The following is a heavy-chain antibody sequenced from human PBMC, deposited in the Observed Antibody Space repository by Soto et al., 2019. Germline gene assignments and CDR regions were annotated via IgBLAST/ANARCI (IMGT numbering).Heavy chain of an antibody. V-gene: IGHV3-9*01. CDR1: GFVFDDYA. D-gene: IGHD3-16*02. CDR3: VKWDLGELLLGGVDV. J-gene: IGHJ6*02. Sequence: PGGSLRLSCVTSGFVFDDYAIHWVRQSPRRGLEWVTGISWNSAKIGYADSVKGRFTISRDSAKKSVYLEMTNLRPEDTALYYCVKWDLGELLLGGVDVWGQGTTVTVSS. CDR2: ISWNSAKI.